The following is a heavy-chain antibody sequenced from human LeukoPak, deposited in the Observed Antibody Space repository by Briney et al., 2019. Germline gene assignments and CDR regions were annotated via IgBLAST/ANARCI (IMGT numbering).Heavy chain of an antibody. CDR1: GFTVSSNY. D-gene: IGHD3-22*01. CDR3: ARYGEELKVVITYFDY. V-gene: IGHV3-7*01. Sequence: PGGSLRLSCAASGFTVSSNYMSWVRQAPGKGLEWVANIKQDGSEKYYVDSVKGRFTISRDNAKNSLYLQMNSLRAEDTAVYYCARYGEELKVVITYFDYWGQGTLVTVSS. CDR2: IKQDGSEK. J-gene: IGHJ4*02.